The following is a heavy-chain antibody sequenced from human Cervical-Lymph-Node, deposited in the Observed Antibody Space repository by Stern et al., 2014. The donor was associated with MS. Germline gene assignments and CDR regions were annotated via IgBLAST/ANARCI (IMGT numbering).Heavy chain of an antibody. CDR2: ISNTSTPT. J-gene: IGHJ4*02. Sequence: EVQLVESGGGLVKPGESLRLSCDASGFTFSHYSINWVRQAPGKGLEWMSLISNTSTPTYYADSVEGRFTISRDSAKDAVSLHMVSLRAEDTAVYYCARARVGDYARSPHLDSWGQGTLVTVSS. CDR1: GFTFSHYS. D-gene: IGHD4-17*01. CDR3: ARARVGDYARSPHLDS. V-gene: IGHV3-21*01.